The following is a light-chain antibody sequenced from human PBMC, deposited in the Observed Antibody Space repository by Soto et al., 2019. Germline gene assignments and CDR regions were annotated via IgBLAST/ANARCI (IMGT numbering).Light chain of an antibody. CDR1: SSDVGGYNY. V-gene: IGLV2-14*01. CDR3: SSYTSSSTLDV. J-gene: IGLJ1*01. CDR2: DVS. Sequence: QSVLTQPASVSGSPGQSITISCTGTSSDVGGYNYVSWYQQHPGKAPKLMIYDVSNRPSGVSNRFSCSKSGNTASLTISGLQAEDEADYYCSSYTSSSTLDVFGTGTKVTVL.